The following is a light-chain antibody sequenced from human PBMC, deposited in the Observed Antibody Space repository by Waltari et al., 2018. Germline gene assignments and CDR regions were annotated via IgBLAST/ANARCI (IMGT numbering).Light chain of an antibody. J-gene: IGKJ4*01. Sequence: IQLTQSPSSLSASVVDRVTITCRASQGISSYLVWYQQKPGKAPKLLIYAASTLQSGVPSRFSGSGSGTDFTLTISSLQPEDFASYYCQQLNSHPLTFGGGTKVEIK. CDR3: QQLNSHPLT. CDR1: QGISSY. V-gene: IGKV1-9*01. CDR2: AAS.